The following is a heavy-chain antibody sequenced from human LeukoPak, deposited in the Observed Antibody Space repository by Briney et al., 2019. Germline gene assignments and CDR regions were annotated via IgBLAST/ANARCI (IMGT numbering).Heavy chain of an antibody. CDR2: INPYSGGY. CDR3: PSDTAMVTQKHPENFDY. CDR1: GYTFTGFY. V-gene: IGHV1-2*02. J-gene: IGHJ4*02. D-gene: IGHD5-18*01. Sequence: RASVKASCQASGYTFTGFYMHGLRRPPGHGLEWMGWINPYSGGYTKPQKFQGRVTMTGETSFSTSYLDLSRLRPDDTPGYYFPSDTAMVTQKHPENFDYWGQGTLVAVSS.